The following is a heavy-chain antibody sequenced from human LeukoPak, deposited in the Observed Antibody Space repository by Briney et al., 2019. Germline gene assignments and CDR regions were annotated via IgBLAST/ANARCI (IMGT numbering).Heavy chain of an antibody. D-gene: IGHD1-26*01. CDR3: AREGAADY. CDR1: GFTFSSYE. J-gene: IGHJ4*02. Sequence: GGSLRLSCAASGFTFSSYEMNWVRQAPGKGLEWVSYISNTGTTIYYADSVKGRFTISRDNAKNSLYLQMNSLRAEDTAAYYCAREGAADYWGQGTLVTVSS. V-gene: IGHV3-48*03. CDR2: ISNTGTTI.